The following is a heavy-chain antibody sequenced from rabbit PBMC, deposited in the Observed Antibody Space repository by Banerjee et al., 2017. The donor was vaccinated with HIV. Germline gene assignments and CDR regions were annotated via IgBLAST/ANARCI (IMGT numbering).Heavy chain of an antibody. CDR3: ARDLGSGWGYNL. Sequence: QSLEESGGDLVKPEGSLTLTCTASGFSFSSYWMSWVRQAPGKGLEWIGCIATGSVGFTCHASWAKGRFTISKTSSTTVTLQMTSLTAADTATYFCARDLGSGWGYNLWGQGTLVTVS. CDR1: GFSFSSYW. V-gene: IGHV1S40*01. CDR2: IATGSVGFT. D-gene: IGHD4-1*01. J-gene: IGHJ3*01.